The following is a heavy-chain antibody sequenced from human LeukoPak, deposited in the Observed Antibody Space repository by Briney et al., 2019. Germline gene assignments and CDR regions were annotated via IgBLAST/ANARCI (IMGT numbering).Heavy chain of an antibody. V-gene: IGHV1-18*01. CDR1: GYTFTNYA. Sequence: GASVTVSCKASGYTFTNYAFTWVRQVPGQGLEWMGWVSAYNGDTNYAQILQGRVTLTADTSTNTAYMELRSLRSDDTAVYYCIKGFEYWGQGTLVTVSS. CDR3: IKGFEY. D-gene: IGHD3-10*01. J-gene: IGHJ4*02. CDR2: VSAYNGDT.